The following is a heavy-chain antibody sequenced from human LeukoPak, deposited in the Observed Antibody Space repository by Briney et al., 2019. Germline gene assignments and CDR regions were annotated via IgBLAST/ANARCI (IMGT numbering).Heavy chain of an antibody. CDR1: GFTFSSYS. J-gene: IGHJ4*02. Sequence: PGGSLRLSCAASGFTFSSYSMNWVRQAPGKGLEWASSISSSSSYIYYADSVKGRFTISRDNSKNTLYLQVNTLRGEDTAVYYCAKGGMVRGEYDYWGQGTLVTVSS. CDR2: ISSSSSYI. D-gene: IGHD3-10*01. CDR3: AKGGMVRGEYDY. V-gene: IGHV3-21*04.